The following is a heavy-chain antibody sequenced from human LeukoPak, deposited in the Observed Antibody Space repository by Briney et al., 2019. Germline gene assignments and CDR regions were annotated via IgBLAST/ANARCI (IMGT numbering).Heavy chain of an antibody. CDR2: IYYSGST. CDR1: GDSISSYY. J-gene: IGHJ2*01. CDR3: ARGLKQWLVLWYFDL. V-gene: IGHV4-59*12. Sequence: SETLSLTCTVSGDSISSYYWSWIRQPPGKGLEWIGYIYYSGSTNYNPSLKSRVTLSVDTSKNQFSLKLSSVTAADTAVYYCARGLKQWLVLWYFDLWGRGTLVTVSS. D-gene: IGHD6-19*01.